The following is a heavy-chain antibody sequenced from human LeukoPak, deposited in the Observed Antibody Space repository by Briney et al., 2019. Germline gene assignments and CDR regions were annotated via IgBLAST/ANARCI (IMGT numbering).Heavy chain of an antibody. CDR2: ISGNGDST. V-gene: IGHV3-23*01. CDR1: GFTFSSYA. Sequence: GGSLRLSCAASGFTFSSYALSWVRQAPGKGLEWVSTISGNGDSTYYADSVKGRFTISRDNSKNTLYLQMNSLRAEDTAVYFCARRSGVAVAGAFDYWGQGTLVTVSS. CDR3: ARRSGVAVAGAFDY. D-gene: IGHD6-19*01. J-gene: IGHJ4*02.